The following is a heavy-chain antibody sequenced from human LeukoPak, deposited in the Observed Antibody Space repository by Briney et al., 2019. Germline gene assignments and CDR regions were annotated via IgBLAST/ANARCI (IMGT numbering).Heavy chain of an antibody. J-gene: IGHJ3*02. Sequence: PGGSLRLSCAVSGFTFSSYAMSWVRQAPGNGREWVSAISGSGGSTYYADSVKGRFTISRDNSKNTLYLQMNSLRAEDTAVYYCAKGRWIQGDYNAFDIWGQGTMVTVSS. CDR3: AKGRWIQGDYNAFDI. D-gene: IGHD4-17*01. CDR1: GFTFSSYA. V-gene: IGHV3-23*01. CDR2: ISGSGGST.